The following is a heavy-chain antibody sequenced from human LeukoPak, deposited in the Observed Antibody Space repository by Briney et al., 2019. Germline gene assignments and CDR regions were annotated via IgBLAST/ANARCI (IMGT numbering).Heavy chain of an antibody. D-gene: IGHD2-2*01. Sequence: GGSLRLSCAASGFTFSSYAMHWVRQAPGKGLEWVAVISYDGSNKYYAGTVKGRFTISRDNSKNTLYLQMNSLRAEDTAVYYCARGVVPAANGLVWGQGTLVTVSS. CDR1: GFTFSSYA. CDR3: ARGVVPAANGLV. J-gene: IGHJ4*02. CDR2: ISYDGSNK. V-gene: IGHV3-30-3*01.